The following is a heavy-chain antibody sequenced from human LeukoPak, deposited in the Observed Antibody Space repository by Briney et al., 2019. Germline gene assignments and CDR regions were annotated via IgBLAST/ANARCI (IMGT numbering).Heavy chain of an antibody. J-gene: IGHJ4*02. CDR2: ISHSGTT. Sequence: SETLSLTCAVSGASIRSSGSFWGWFRQPPGKGLELLGTISHSGTTYYNPSLKSRVTISTDTSKNNFSLKLTSVTAANTAIYYCTRDLGNWLIDYWGQGTLVTVSS. D-gene: IGHD4-23*01. CDR3: TRDLGNWLIDY. CDR1: GASIRSSGSF. V-gene: IGHV4-39*07.